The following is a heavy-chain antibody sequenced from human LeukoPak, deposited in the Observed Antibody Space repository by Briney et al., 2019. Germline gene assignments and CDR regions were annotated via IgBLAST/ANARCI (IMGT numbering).Heavy chain of an antibody. J-gene: IGHJ5*02. CDR3: ARGRSMVRGFNWFDP. V-gene: IGHV3-48*03. D-gene: IGHD3-10*01. Sequence: PGGSLRLSCAASGFTFSSYEMNWVRQAPGKGLEGVSYISSSGSTIYYADSVKGRFTISRDNAKNSLYLQMNSLRAEDTAVYYCARGRSMVRGFNWFDPWGQGTLVTVSS. CDR1: GFTFSSYE. CDR2: ISSSGSTI.